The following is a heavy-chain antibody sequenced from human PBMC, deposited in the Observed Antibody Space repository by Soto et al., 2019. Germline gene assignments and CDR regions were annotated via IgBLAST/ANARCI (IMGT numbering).Heavy chain of an antibody. CDR2: ISCSSSYT. Sequence: PGGSLRLSCAASGFTFSSYTMHWVRQTPGKGLEWVSYISCSSSYTNYADSVKGRFTISRDNAKNSLYLQMNSLRAEDTAVYYCARRDYDILTGTTMNAFDIWGQGTMVTVSS. CDR1: GFTFSSYT. J-gene: IGHJ3*02. V-gene: IGHV3-21*05. D-gene: IGHD3-9*01. CDR3: ARRDYDILTGTTMNAFDI.